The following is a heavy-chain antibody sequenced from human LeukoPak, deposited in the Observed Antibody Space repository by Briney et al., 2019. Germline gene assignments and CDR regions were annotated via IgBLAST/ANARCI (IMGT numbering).Heavy chain of an antibody. D-gene: IGHD3-22*01. CDR1: GFTFSNAW. V-gene: IGHV3-7*01. CDR2: IKQDGSDK. CDR3: ARDEDYYDSSGYPLNAFDI. Sequence: PGGSLRLSCAASGFTFSNAWMTWVRQAPGKGLEWVANIKQDGSDKYYVDSVKGRFTISRDNAKNSLYLQMNSLRAEDTAVYYCARDEDYYDSSGYPLNAFDIWGQGTMVTVSS. J-gene: IGHJ3*02.